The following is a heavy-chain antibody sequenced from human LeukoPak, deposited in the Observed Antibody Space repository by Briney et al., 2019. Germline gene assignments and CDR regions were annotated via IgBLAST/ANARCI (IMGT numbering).Heavy chain of an antibody. J-gene: IGHJ3*02. V-gene: IGHV3-74*01. CDR3: ASRAKNGYCSGGSCYPI. CDR2: INSDSSST. CDR1: GFALSNYW. Sequence: PGGSLRLSCAASGFALSNYWMHWVRQAPGKGLVWVSRINSDSSSTTYADSVKGRFTITRDNAKNTLYLQMNSLSADDTAVYYCASRAKNGYCSGGSCYPIWGQGTMVTVSS. D-gene: IGHD2-15*01.